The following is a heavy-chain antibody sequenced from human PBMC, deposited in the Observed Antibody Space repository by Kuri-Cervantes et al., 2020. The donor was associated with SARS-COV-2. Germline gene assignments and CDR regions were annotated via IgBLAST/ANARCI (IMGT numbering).Heavy chain of an antibody. CDR3: ARDGAWGPVEGFDY. D-gene: IGHD3-16*01. CDR1: ELTFNNYW. CDR2: ISSSSSYI. J-gene: IGHJ4*02. V-gene: IGHV3-21*01. Sequence: GESLKISCEASELTFNNYWMHWVRQAPGKGLEWVSSISSSSSYIYYADSVKGRFTISRDNAKNSLYLQMNSLRAEDTAVYYCARDGAWGPVEGFDYWGQGTLVTDSS.